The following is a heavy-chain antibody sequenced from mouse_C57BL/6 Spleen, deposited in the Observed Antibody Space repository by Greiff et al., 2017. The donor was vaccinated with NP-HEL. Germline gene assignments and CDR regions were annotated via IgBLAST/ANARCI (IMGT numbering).Heavy chain of an antibody. Sequence: QVQLQQPGAELVKPGASVKLSCKASGYTFTSYWMHWVKQRPGQGLEWIGMIHPNSGSTNYNEKFKSKATLTVDKSSSTAYMQLSSLTSEDSAVYYGARLTTVVADDYWGQGTTLTVSS. V-gene: IGHV1-64*01. CDR1: GYTFTSYW. D-gene: IGHD1-1*01. CDR3: ARLTTVVADDY. J-gene: IGHJ2*01. CDR2: IHPNSGST.